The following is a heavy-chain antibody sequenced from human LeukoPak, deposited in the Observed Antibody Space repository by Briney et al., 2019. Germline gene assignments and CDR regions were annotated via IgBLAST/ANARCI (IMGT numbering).Heavy chain of an antibody. Sequence: GGSLRLSCAAPGFTFRQYWMNWVRQAPGKGPEWVANIKHDASDKYYVDSVKGRFTISRDNAKNSLYLQMNSLRAEDTALYYCARENQPRGTFVCCGQGCLVTVSS. CDR1: GFTFRQYW. CDR3: ARENQPRGTFVC. J-gene: IGHJ4*02. CDR2: IKHDASDK. D-gene: IGHD2-15*01. V-gene: IGHV3-7*05.